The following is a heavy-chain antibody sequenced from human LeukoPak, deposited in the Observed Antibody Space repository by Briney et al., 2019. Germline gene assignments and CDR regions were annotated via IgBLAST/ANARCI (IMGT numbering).Heavy chain of an antibody. CDR3: ARGLGDYNTDWFPVSGY. CDR2: IYSGGST. CDR1: GFTVSSNY. J-gene: IGHJ4*02. Sequence: GGSLRLSCAASGFTVSSNYMSWVRQAPGKGLEWVSVIYSGGSTYYADSVKGRFTISRDNSKNTLYLQMNSLGSEDTAIYYCARGLGDYNTDWFPVSGYWGQGTPVTVSS. D-gene: IGHD3-9*01. V-gene: IGHV3-53*05.